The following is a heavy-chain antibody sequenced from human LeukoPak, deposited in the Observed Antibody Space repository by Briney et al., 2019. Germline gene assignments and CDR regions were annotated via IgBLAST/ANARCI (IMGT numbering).Heavy chain of an antibody. D-gene: IGHD6-19*01. CDR2: INHSGST. J-gene: IGHJ6*02. CDR3: ARGPGGWYLDRNSASFFYYYGMDA. Sequence: PSETLSLTCAVYGGSFSGYYWSWIRQPPGKGLEWIGEINHSGSTNYNPSLKSRVTISVDTSKNQFSLKLSSVTAADTAVYYCARGPGGWYLDRNSASFFYYYGMDAWGQGTTVTVSS. CDR1: GGSFSGYY. V-gene: IGHV4-34*01.